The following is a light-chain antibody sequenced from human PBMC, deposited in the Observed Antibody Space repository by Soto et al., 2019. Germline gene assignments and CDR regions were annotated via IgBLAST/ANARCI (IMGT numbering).Light chain of an antibody. J-gene: IGKJ3*01. Sequence: EIVLTQSPATLSLSPGERATLSCRASQSVSSYLAWYQQKPGQAPRLLIYDASNRATGIPARFSGSGSGTDLTLTISSLEPEDFAVYYCQQRSNWPGGFTFGPGTKVDMK. CDR2: DAS. CDR3: QQRSNWPGGFT. V-gene: IGKV3-11*01. CDR1: QSVSSY.